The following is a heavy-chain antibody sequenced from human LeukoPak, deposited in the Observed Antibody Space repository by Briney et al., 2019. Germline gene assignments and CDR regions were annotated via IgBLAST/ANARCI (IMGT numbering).Heavy chain of an antibody. D-gene: IGHD3-10*01. J-gene: IGHJ6*03. Sequence: GESLKISCKGSGYGFTSYWIGWVRQMPGKGLEWMGIIYPGDSDTRYSPSFQGQVTISADKSISTAYLQWSSLKASDTAMYYCARSYYYGSGQSYYYYMDVWGKGTTVTVSS. V-gene: IGHV5-51*01. CDR2: IYPGDSDT. CDR1: GYGFTSYW. CDR3: ARSYYYGSGQSYYYYMDV.